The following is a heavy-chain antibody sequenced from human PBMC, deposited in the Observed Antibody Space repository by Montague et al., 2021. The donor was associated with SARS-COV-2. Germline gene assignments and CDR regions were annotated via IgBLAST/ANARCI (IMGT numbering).Heavy chain of an antibody. CDR2: IYYTGNT. D-gene: IGHD3-22*01. J-gene: IGHJ3*01. CDR1: GGSITNNIDY. V-gene: IGHV4-39*02. Sequence: SETLSLTCTVSGGSITNNIDYWAWIRQPPGKGLEWIGSIYYTGNTYYXPCLKSRVTISVVTSKNHFTLKLSSVTAAETAVYYCARLKRYFDSSGSPSAFDFWGQGTKVTVSS. CDR3: ARLKRYFDSSGSPSAFDF.